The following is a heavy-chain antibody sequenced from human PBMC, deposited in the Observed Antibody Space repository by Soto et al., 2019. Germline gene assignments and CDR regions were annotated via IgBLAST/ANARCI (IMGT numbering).Heavy chain of an antibody. CDR1: GYTFTSYG. D-gene: IGHD2-15*01. V-gene: IGHV1-18*01. Sequence: ASVKVSCKASGYTFTSYGISWVRQAPGQGLEWMGWISAYNGNTNYAQKLQGRVTMTTDTSTSTAYMELRSLRSDDTAVYYCARDGSVWGYCSGGSCFDYRGQGTLVTVSS. CDR2: ISAYNGNT. J-gene: IGHJ4*02. CDR3: ARDGSVWGYCSGGSCFDY.